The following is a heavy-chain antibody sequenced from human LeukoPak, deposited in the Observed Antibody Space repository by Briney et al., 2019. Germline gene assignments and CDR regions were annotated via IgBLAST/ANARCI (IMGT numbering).Heavy chain of an antibody. CDR3: ARGGYYYDSSGYYYGSFDY. Sequence: SVKVSCKASGGTFSSYAISWVRQAPGQGLEWMGGIIPIFGTANYAQKFQGRVTITTDESTSTAYMELSSLRSEDAAVYYCARGGYYYDSSGYYYGSFDYWGQGTLVTVSS. CDR1: GGTFSSYA. CDR2: IIPIFGTA. J-gene: IGHJ4*02. D-gene: IGHD3-22*01. V-gene: IGHV1-69*05.